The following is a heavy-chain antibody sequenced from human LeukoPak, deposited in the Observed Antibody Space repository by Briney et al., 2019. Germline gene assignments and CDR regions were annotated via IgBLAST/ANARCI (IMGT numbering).Heavy chain of an antibody. CDR2: INSDGSST. D-gene: IGHD3-3*01. CDR1: GFTFSSYW. CDR3: ARGVGPRARGYDFWSGYLGEGDY. Sequence: PGGSMRLSSAAYGFTFSSYWMHWVRQAQGKGLVWVSRINSDGSSTSYADSVKGRFTISRDNAKNTLYLQMNSLRAEDTAVYYCARGVGPRARGYDFWSGYLGEGDYWGQGTLVTVSS. V-gene: IGHV3-74*01. J-gene: IGHJ4*02.